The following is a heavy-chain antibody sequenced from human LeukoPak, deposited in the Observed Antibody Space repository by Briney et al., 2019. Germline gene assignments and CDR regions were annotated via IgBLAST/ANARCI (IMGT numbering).Heavy chain of an antibody. CDR3: ARVVSNWNYEKNWFDP. CDR2: INHSGST. J-gene: IGHJ5*02. Sequence: PSETLSLTCAVYGGSFSGYYWSWIRQPPGKGLEWIGEINHSGSTNYNPSLKSRVTISVDTSKNQFSLKLSSVTAADTAVYYCARVVSNWNYEKNWFDPWGQGTLVTVSS. D-gene: IGHD1-7*01. V-gene: IGHV4-34*01. CDR1: GGSFSGYY.